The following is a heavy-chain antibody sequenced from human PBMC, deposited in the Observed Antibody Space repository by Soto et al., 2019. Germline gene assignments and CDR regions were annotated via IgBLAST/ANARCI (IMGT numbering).Heavy chain of an antibody. Sequence: GGSLRLSCAASGFTFSSYSMNWVRQAPGKGLEWVSSISSSSSYIYYADSVKGRFTISRDNAKNSLYLQMNSLRAEDTAVYFCARDRITMIVVVTSYHYGMDALGQGTTVTVPS. J-gene: IGHJ6*02. V-gene: IGHV3-21*01. CDR3: ARDRITMIVVVTSYHYGMDA. CDR1: GFTFSSYS. CDR2: ISSSSSYI. D-gene: IGHD3-22*01.